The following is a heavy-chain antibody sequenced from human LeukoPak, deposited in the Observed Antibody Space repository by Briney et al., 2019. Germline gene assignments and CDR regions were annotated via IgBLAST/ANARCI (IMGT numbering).Heavy chain of an antibody. Sequence: QPGGSLRLSCAASGFTFSSYWMHWVRQAPGKALVWVSRINGDVRSTTYAVSVKGRFPISRHIAQNTLSLQMHSLRAEDTPVYYCARSYYYGSGSDSYYGMDVWGQGTTVTVSS. J-gene: IGHJ6*02. CDR1: GFTFSSYW. D-gene: IGHD3-10*01. CDR2: INGDVRST. V-gene: IGHV3-74*01. CDR3: ARSYYYGSGSDSYYGMDV.